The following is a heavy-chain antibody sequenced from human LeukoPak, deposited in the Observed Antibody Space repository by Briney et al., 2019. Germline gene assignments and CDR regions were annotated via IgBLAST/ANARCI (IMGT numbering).Heavy chain of an antibody. Sequence: GASVKVSCKASGYTFTSYAMHWVRQAPGQRLEWMGWINAGNGNTKYSQKFQGRVTITRDTSASTVYMELSSLRSEDTAVYYCARTPSGIYSSSWYGDYFDYWGQGTLVTVSS. V-gene: IGHV1-3*01. CDR2: INAGNGNT. CDR3: ARTPSGIYSSSWYGDYFDY. D-gene: IGHD6-13*01. CDR1: GYTFTSYA. J-gene: IGHJ4*02.